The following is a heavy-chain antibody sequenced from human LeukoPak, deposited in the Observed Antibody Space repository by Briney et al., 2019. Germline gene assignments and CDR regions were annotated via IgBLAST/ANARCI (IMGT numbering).Heavy chain of an antibody. D-gene: IGHD2-2*01. CDR1: GFTFSSYG. Sequence: GGSLRLSCAASGFTFSSYGMHWVRQAPGKGLEWVAVIWYVGSNKYYADSVKGRFTISRDNSKNTLYLQMNSLRAEDTAVYYCARDGGGYCSSTSCPGDYWGQGTLVTVSS. CDR2: IWYVGSNK. J-gene: IGHJ4*02. V-gene: IGHV3-33*08. CDR3: ARDGGGYCSSTSCPGDY.